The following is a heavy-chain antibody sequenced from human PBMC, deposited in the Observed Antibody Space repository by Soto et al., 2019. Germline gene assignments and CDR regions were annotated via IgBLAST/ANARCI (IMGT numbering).Heavy chain of an antibody. CDR1: GVSFSNYY. Sequence: QVLLQQWGAGLLKPSETLSLTCAVYGVSFSNYYWSWISQPPGKGLEWIGQINHSGSTNYNPSLKSRVNISVDTSKNQFALNLSSVSAADTAVYYCARSTRFGYWGQGTLVTLSS. V-gene: IGHV4-34*01. D-gene: IGHD2-2*01. CDR3: ARSTRFGY. J-gene: IGHJ4*02. CDR2: INHSGST.